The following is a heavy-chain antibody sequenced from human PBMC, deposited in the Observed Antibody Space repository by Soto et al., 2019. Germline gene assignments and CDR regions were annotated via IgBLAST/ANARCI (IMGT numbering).Heavy chain of an antibody. D-gene: IGHD2-8*01. V-gene: IGHV1-18*01. CDR1: GYTFTSYG. CDR3: ARDLPYCTNGVCSDDY. J-gene: IGHJ4*02. Sequence: ASVKVSCKASGYTFTSYGISWVRQAPGQGLEWMGWISAYNGNTNYAQKLQGRVTITTDTSTSTAYMELRSLRSDDTAVYYCARDLPYCTNGVCSDDYWGQGTLVTVSS. CDR2: ISAYNGNT.